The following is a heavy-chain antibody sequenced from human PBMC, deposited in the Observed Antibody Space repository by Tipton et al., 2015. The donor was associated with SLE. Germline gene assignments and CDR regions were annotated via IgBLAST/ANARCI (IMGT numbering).Heavy chain of an antibody. Sequence: TLSLTCTVSGGSISSYYWSWIQQPPGKGLEWMGYSYYSGGTNYNPSLKSRVTISVDTSKNQFSLKLSSVTAADTAVYYCARVGAAAGSLYYYYYMDVWGKGTTVTVSS. J-gene: IGHJ6*03. V-gene: IGHV4-59*01. CDR1: GGSISSYY. CDR2: SYYSGGT. D-gene: IGHD6-13*01. CDR3: ARVGAAAGSLYYYYYMDV.